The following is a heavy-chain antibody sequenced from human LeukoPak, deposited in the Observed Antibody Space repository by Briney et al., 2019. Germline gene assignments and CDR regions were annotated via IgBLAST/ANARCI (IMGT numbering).Heavy chain of an antibody. CDR3: SRESGAFCPFGY. V-gene: IGHV4-4*02. Sequence: SETLSLTCGVSGGSISSTNWWSWVRHPPGQGLQWIGEISLTGETNYNPSLNGRVTMSLDKSRNQLSLKLTSVTAADAAIYYCSRESGAFCPFGYWGQGTLVIVPP. D-gene: IGHD1-26*01. CDR2: ISLTGET. CDR1: GGSISSTNW. J-gene: IGHJ4*02.